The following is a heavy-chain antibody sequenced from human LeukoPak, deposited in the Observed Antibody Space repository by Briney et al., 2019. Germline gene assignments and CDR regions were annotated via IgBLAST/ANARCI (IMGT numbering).Heavy chain of an antibody. V-gene: IGHV3-15*01. CDR1: GFTFSNAW. Sequence: PGGSLRLSCAASGFTFSNAWMSWVRQAPGKGLEWVGRIKSKTDGGTTDYAAPVKGRFTISRDDSKNTLYLQMNSLRTEDTAVYYCTTVVVLMVYAIDYWGREPWSPSPQ. CDR3: TTVVVLMVYAIDY. CDR2: IKSKTDGGTT. D-gene: IGHD2-8*01. J-gene: IGHJ4*02.